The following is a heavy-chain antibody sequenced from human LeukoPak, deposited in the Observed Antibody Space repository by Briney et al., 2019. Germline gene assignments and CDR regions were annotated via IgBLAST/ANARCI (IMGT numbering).Heavy chain of an antibody. CDR3: ARGEERGSGTVHFDY. J-gene: IGHJ4*02. Sequence: SETLSLTCTASGGSISSYYWSWIRQPAGKGLEWIGRIYTSGSTNYNPSLKSRVTMSVDRSKNQFSLKLSSVTAADTAVYYCARGEERGSGTVHFDYWGQGTLVTVSS. CDR2: IYTSGST. V-gene: IGHV4-4*07. D-gene: IGHD3-10*01. CDR1: GGSISSYY.